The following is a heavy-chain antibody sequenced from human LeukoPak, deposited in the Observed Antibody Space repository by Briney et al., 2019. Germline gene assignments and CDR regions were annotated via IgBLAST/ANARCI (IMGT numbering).Heavy chain of an antibody. J-gene: IGHJ4*02. CDR2: IKSRTDRGTT. D-gene: IGHD3-3*01. CDR3: STDRRFLEWHFNWGVFNY. V-gene: IGHV3-15*01. Sequence: GGSLRLSCRASGFLFSDAWMSWFRQAPGKGLEWVGRIKSRTDRGTTDYAASVQGRFTISRDDSKDTLYLQMNGLKTEDTAVYYCSTDRRFLEWHFNWGVFNYWGQGSLVTVS. CDR1: GFLFSDAW.